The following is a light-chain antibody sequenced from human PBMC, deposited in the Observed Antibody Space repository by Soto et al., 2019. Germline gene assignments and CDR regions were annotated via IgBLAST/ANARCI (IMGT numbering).Light chain of an antibody. J-gene: IGLJ7*01. CDR1: SSDVGGYNY. Sequence: QSVLTQPASVSGSPGQSFTISCTGTSSDVGGYNYVSWYQQHPGKAPKLMIFEVSNRPSGVSYRFSGSKSGNTASLTISGLQAEDEADYYCSSYTSSSTLYVFGSGTQLTVL. CDR3: SSYTSSSTLYV. V-gene: IGLV2-14*01. CDR2: EVS.